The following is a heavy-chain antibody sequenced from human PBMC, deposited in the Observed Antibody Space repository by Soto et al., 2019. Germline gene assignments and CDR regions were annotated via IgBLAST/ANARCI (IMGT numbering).Heavy chain of an antibody. CDR1: GGSISSGGYY. Sequence: SETLSLTCTVSGGSISSGGYYWSWIRQHPGKSLEWIGYIYYSGSTYYNPSLKSRVNISVDTSKNQFSLKLSSVTAADTAVYYCARDLDSVAATNAEYSGYGRAFDIWGQGTMVTVSS. V-gene: IGHV4-31*03. CDR2: IYYSGST. D-gene: IGHD5-12*01. J-gene: IGHJ3*02. CDR3: ARDLDSVAATNAEYSGYGRAFDI.